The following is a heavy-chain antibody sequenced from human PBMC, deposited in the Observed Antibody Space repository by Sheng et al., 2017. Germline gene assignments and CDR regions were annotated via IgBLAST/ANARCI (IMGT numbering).Heavy chain of an antibody. Sequence: QVQLQQWGAGLLKPSETLSLTCAVYGGSFSGYYWSWIRQPPGKGLEWIGEINHSGSTNYNPSLKSRVTISVDTSKNQFSLKLSSVTAADTAVYYCAGSIVGATQARVHARYFDYWGQGTLVTVSS. CDR1: GGSFSGYY. V-gene: IGHV4-34*01. D-gene: IGHD1-26*01. CDR2: INHSGST. CDR3: AGSIVGATQARVHARYFDY. J-gene: IGHJ4*02.